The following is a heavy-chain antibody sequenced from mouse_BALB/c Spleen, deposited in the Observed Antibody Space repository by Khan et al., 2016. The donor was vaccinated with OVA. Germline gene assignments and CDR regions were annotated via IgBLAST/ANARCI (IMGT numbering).Heavy chain of an antibody. J-gene: IGHJ2*01. V-gene: IGHV3-2*02. Sequence: EVKLEVSGPRLVKPSQSLSLTCTVTAYSITSGYAWNWIRQFPGNKLEWMGYISYSGGTSYNPSLKSRISITRDTSKNQFFLQFNSVSTEDTATNYCARGNYYGYYFDYWGQGTTLTVSS. D-gene: IGHD1-1*01. CDR1: AYSITSGYA. CDR2: ISYSGGT. CDR3: ARGNYYGYYFDY.